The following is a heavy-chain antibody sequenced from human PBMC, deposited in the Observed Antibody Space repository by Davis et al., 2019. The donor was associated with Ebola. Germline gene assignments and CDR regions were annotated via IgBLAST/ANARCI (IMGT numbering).Heavy chain of an antibody. J-gene: IGHJ4*02. Sequence: GGSLRLSCAASGFTFRSYSMNWVRQAPGKGLEWVSYISSSGSTIYYADAVKGRFTISRDNAKNSLYLQMNSLRAEDTAVYYCARVLAAFDYWGQGTLVTVSS. V-gene: IGHV3-48*04. D-gene: IGHD6-13*01. CDR2: ISSSGSTI. CDR3: ARVLAAFDY. CDR1: GFTFRSYS.